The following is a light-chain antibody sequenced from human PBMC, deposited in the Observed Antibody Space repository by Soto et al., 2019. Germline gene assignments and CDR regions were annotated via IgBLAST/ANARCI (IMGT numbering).Light chain of an antibody. CDR2: AAS. Sequence: DIQMTQSPSTLSASVGDRVTITCRASQSISSWLAWYQQKPGKAPKLLIYAASSLHSGVPSRFSGSGSGTDFTLTISSLQPEDFATYYCQQYYSYPTFGQGTKVDIK. J-gene: IGKJ1*01. CDR3: QQYYSYPT. V-gene: IGKV1-5*01. CDR1: QSISSW.